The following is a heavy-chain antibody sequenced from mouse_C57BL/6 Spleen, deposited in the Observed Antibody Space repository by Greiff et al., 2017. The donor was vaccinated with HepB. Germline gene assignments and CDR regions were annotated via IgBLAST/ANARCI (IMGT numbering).Heavy chain of an antibody. V-gene: IGHV1-42*01. CDR3: AKNYYGNYGAD. D-gene: IGHD2-1*01. J-gene: IGHJ3*01. CDR1: GYSFTGYY. CDR2: FNPSTGGT. Sequence: VQLKQSGPELVKPGASVKISCKASGYSFTGYYMNRVKQSPEKSLEWIGEFNPSTGGTTYNQKFKAKATLTVDKSSSTAYMQLKSLTSEDSAVYYCAKNYYGNYGADWGQGTLVTVSA.